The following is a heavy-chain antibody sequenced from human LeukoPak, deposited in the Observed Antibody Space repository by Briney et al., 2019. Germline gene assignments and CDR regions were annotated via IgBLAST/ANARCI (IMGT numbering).Heavy chain of an antibody. CDR3: ATKGSSGWPNWFDP. V-gene: IGHV1-24*01. CDR1: GYTLTELS. CDR2: FDPEDGET. J-gene: IGHJ5*02. D-gene: IGHD6-19*01. Sequence: VASVKVSCKVSGYTLTELSMHWVRQAPGKGLEWMGGFDPEDGETIYAQKFQGRVTMTEDTSTDTAYMELSSLRSEDTAVYYCATKGSSGWPNWFDPWGQGTLVTVSS.